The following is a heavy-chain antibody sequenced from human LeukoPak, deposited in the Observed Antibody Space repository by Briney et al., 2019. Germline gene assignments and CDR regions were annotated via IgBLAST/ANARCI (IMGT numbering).Heavy chain of an antibody. J-gene: IGHJ5*02. Sequence: SETLSLTCAVFGGSISSSNWWSWVRQPPGKGLEWIGEIYHSGSTNYNPSLKSRVTISVDKFKNQFSLKLSSVTAADTAVYYCARDSFPLDLTVNNWFDPWGQGTLVTVSS. D-gene: IGHD3-3*01. CDR1: GGSISSSNW. CDR2: IYHSGST. CDR3: ARDSFPLDLTVNNWFDP. V-gene: IGHV4-4*02.